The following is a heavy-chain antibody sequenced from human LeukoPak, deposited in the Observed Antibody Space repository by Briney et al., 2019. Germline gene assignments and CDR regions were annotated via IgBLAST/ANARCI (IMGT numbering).Heavy chain of an antibody. CDR1: GYRFTSYW. D-gene: IGHD2-2*01. J-gene: IGHJ4*02. CDR3: ARLLGPYCSSTSCYEYFDY. V-gene: IGHV5-51*01. Sequence: GESLKISRKGSGYRFTSYWIGWVRQMPGKGLEWMGIIYPGDSDTRYSPSFQGQVTISADKSISTAYLQWSSLKASDTAMYYCARLLGPYCSSTSCYEYFDYWGQGTLVTVSS. CDR2: IYPGDSDT.